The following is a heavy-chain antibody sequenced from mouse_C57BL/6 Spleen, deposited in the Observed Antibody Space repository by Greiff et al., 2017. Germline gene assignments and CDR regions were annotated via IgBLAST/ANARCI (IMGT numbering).Heavy chain of an antibody. J-gene: IGHJ4*01. V-gene: IGHV1-82*01. Sequence: VQLQQSGPELVKPGASVKISCKASGYAFSSSWMNWVRQRPGKGLEWIGRIYPGDGDTNYNGKFKGKATLTADKSSSTAYMQLSSLTSKDSEVYVCARTVVAYYGMDYWGQGTSVTVSS. CDR3: ARTVVAYYGMDY. CDR1: GYAFSSSW. D-gene: IGHD1-1*01. CDR2: IYPGDGDT.